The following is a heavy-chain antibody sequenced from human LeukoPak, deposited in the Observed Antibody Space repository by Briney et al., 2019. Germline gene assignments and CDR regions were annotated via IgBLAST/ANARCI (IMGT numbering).Heavy chain of an antibody. Sequence: PSETLSLTCTVSGGSISSYYWSWIRQPPGKGLEWIGYIYYSGSTNYNPSLKSRVTISVDTSKNQFSLKLSSVTAADTAVYYCARVPEGDHSSSGYWGQGTLVTVSS. CDR2: IYYSGST. CDR1: GGSISSYY. V-gene: IGHV4-59*01. CDR3: ARVPEGDHSSSGY. D-gene: IGHD6-6*01. J-gene: IGHJ4*02.